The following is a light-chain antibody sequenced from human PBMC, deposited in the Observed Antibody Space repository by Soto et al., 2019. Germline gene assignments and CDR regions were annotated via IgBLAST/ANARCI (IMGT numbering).Light chain of an antibody. V-gene: IGLV3-21*04. J-gene: IGLJ7*01. Sequence: SYELTQPPSVSVAPGRTAIITCGGSKVGSKSVHWYQQKPGQAPVLVIYYDVDRPSGIPERFSGSNSGDTATLTIASVKAGDEADYYCQVWDGSTHHLVFGGGTQLTVL. CDR2: YDV. CDR1: KVGSKS. CDR3: QVWDGSTHHLV.